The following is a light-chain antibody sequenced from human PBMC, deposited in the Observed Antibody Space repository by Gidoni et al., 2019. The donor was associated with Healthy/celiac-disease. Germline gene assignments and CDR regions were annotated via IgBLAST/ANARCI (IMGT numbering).Light chain of an antibody. CDR2: YDS. CDR3: QVWDSSSDHVV. CDR1: NIGSKS. Sequence: YVLTQPPPVSVAPGKTARITCGGNNIGSKSVHWYQQKPGQAPVVVIYYDSDRPSGIPERFSGSNSGNTATLTISRVEAGDEADYYCQVWDSSSDHVVFGGGTKLTVL. J-gene: IGLJ2*01. V-gene: IGLV3-21*04.